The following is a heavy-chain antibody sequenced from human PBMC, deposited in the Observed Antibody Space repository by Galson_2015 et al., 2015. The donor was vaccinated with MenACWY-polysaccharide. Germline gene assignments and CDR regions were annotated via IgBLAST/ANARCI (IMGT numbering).Heavy chain of an antibody. CDR1: GFTFSSYW. J-gene: IGHJ4*02. CDR3: ARVQGGYSNDGPHPYYFDY. CDR2: ISSDGSST. V-gene: IGHV3-74*01. Sequence: SLRLSCAASGFTFSSYWMHWVRQVPGKGLVWVSRISSDGSSTSYADSVKGRFTISRDNAKNTLHLQMNSLRVEDTAVYYCARVQGGYSNDGPHPYYFDYWGQGTLVTVSS. D-gene: IGHD6-13*01.